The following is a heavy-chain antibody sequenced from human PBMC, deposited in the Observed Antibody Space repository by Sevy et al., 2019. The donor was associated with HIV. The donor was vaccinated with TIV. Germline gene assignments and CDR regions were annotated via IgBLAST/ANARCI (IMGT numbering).Heavy chain of an antibody. J-gene: IGHJ5*02. Sequence: SGPTLVNPTQTLTLTCTFSGFSLSTSGVGVGWIRQPPGKALEWLALIYWDDDKRYSPSLKSRLTITKDTSKNRVVLTMTNMDPVDTATYYYAPSISAAAGTDWFDPWGQGTLVTVSS. CDR1: GFSLSTSGVG. V-gene: IGHV2-5*02. CDR2: IYWDDDK. D-gene: IGHD6-13*01. CDR3: APSISAAAGTDWFDP.